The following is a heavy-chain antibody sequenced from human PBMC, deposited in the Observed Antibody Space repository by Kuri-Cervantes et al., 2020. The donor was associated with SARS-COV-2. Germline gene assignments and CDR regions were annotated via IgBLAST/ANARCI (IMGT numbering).Heavy chain of an antibody. Sequence: SCLVSGGSISSGNFYWNWIRQPAGKGLEWIGRISTSGTTNYNPSLKSRVTISLDTSKKQFSLQLNSVTAADTAVYSCARERPDYYDSRGYYDNWGQGTLVTVSS. CDR3: ARERPDYYDSRGYYDN. CDR2: ISTSGTT. D-gene: IGHD3-22*01. J-gene: IGHJ4*03. V-gene: IGHV4-61*02. CDR1: GGSISSGNFY.